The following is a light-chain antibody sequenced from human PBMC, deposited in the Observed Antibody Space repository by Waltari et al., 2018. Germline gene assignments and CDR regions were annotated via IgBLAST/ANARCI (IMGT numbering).Light chain of an antibody. CDR2: DAS. Sequence: DIQMTQSPSSLSASVGDRVTITCQASRDINNFLNWYQQQPGKAPKLLIYDASHLVAGVPSRFTGSGSGTDFTVTISDLQPDDFATYYCQQYRYLPPAFGGGTKVDI. J-gene: IGKJ4*01. V-gene: IGKV1-33*01. CDR3: QQYRYLPPA. CDR1: RDINNF.